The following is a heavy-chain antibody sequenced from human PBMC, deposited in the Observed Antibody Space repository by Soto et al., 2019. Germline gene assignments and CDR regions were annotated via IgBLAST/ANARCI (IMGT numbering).Heavy chain of an antibody. CDR1: GFFISSGNY. D-gene: IGHD2-15*01. Sequence: SETLSLTCAVSGFFISSGNYWGWIRKPPGKGLGWIGSIFHGGNTYYNPSLKSRVTISVDMSKNQFSLKLNSVTAADTAVYYCARARWYDAFDVWGQGTVVTVS. CDR3: ARARWYDAFDV. J-gene: IGHJ3*01. V-gene: IGHV4-38-2*01. CDR2: IFHGGNT.